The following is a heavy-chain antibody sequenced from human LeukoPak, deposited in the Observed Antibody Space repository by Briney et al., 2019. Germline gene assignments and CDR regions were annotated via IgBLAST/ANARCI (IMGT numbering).Heavy chain of an antibody. CDR3: ARHLVYSSGWSFGWFDP. V-gene: IGHV4-39*01. CDR1: GGSISSSSYY. J-gene: IGHJ5*02. D-gene: IGHD6-19*01. CDR2: IYYSGST. Sequence: SETLSLTCTVSGGSISSSSYYWGWIRQPPGKGLEWIGSIYYSGSTYYNPSLKSRVTISVDTSKNQFSLKLSSVTAADTAVYYCARHLVYSSGWSFGWFDPWGQGTLVTVSS.